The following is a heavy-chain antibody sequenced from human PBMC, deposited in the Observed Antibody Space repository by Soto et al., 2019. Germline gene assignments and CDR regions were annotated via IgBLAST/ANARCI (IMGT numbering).Heavy chain of an antibody. V-gene: IGHV4-34*01. Sequence: PSETLSLTCAVYGGSFSGDYWSWIRQPPGKGLEWIGEINHSGSTNYNPSLKSRVTISVDTSKNQFSLKLSSVTAADTAVYYCARVGRDIVVVPAAMRRYFDYWGQGTPVTVSS. CDR2: INHSGST. CDR3: ARVGRDIVVVPAAMRRYFDY. D-gene: IGHD2-2*01. CDR1: GGSFSGDY. J-gene: IGHJ4*02.